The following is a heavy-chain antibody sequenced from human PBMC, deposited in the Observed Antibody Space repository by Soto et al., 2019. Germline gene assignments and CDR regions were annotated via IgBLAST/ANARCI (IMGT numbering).Heavy chain of an antibody. D-gene: IGHD3-22*01. CDR3: ARVIGYYSFIDY. J-gene: IGHJ4*02. CDR2: INAGNGNT. Sequence: GASVKVSCKASGYTFTRYAMHWVRPAPGQRLEWMGWINAGNGNTKYSQKFQGRVTITRDTSASTAYMELSSLRSEDTAVYYCARVIGYYSFIDYWGQGTLVTVSS. V-gene: IGHV1-3*01. CDR1: GYTFTRYA.